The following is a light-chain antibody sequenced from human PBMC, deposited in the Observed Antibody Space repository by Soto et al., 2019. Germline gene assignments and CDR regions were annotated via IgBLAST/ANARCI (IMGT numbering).Light chain of an antibody. CDR1: QSISSW. CDR2: DAS. V-gene: IGKV1-5*01. CDR3: QQYNSYPVE. Sequence: DIQMTQSPSTLSASVGDRVTITCRASQSISSWLAWYQQKPGKAPKLLIYDASILESGVPSRFSGSGSGTEFTLTISSLQPDDFATYYCQQYNSYPVEFGQGTKVEIK. J-gene: IGKJ1*01.